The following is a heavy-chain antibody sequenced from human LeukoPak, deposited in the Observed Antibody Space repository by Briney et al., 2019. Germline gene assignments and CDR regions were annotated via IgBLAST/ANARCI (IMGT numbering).Heavy chain of an antibody. CDR1: GYTFTGFT. J-gene: IGHJ4*02. CDR3: ARVNGYSFDY. Sequence: ASVNVSCKASGYTFTGFTIHWVRQAPGQRLEWMGWINTGNGNTKYSQKFQGRVTITRDTTASTAYMELSSLRSEDTAIYYCARVNGYSFDYWGQGALVTVSS. D-gene: IGHD2-8*01. V-gene: IGHV1-3*04. CDR2: INTGNGNT.